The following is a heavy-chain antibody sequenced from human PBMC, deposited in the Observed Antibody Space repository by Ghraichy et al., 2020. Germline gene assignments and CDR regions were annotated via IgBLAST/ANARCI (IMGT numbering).Heavy chain of an antibody. J-gene: IGHJ3*01. D-gene: IGHD1-14*01. Sequence: ASVKVSCKASGYTFINYYIHWVRRAPGQGLEWLGWINPNSGVTHYAQNFQGRVTMTRDTSISTVYMEVSRLRSDDTAKYYCAKVGDFGTTAFDVCGQGTMVTVST. CDR1: GYTFINYY. V-gene: IGHV1-2*02. CDR2: INPNSGVT. CDR3: AKVGDFGTTAFDV.